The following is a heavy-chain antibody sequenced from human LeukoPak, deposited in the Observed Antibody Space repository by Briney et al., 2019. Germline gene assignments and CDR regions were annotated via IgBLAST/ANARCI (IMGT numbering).Heavy chain of an antibody. J-gene: IGHJ4*02. D-gene: IGHD6-19*01. CDR2: ISISSSYI. V-gene: IGHV3-21*05. CDR1: GHTFNSYR. CDR3: ARVNEAVGSTDY. Sequence: GGSLRLSCAASGHTFNSYRMNWVRHAPGRGLEWGLYISISSSYIYYAESVKDRFTISRDNAKNSLYLQMNSLRAEDTAVYYCARVNEAVGSTDYCGQGTPVTVSS.